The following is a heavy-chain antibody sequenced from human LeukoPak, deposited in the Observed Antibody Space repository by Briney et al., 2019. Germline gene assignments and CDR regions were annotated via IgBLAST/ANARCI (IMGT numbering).Heavy chain of an antibody. CDR2: ISSSGSTI. V-gene: IGHV3-11*04. J-gene: IGHJ4*01. CDR1: GFTFSDYY. Sequence: GGSLRLSCAASGFTFSDYYMSWIRQAPGKGLEWVSYISSSGSTIYYADSVKGRFTISRDKARNSLYLQMNSLRVEDTAVYYCARDHRYAFDNWGHGTLVTVSS. D-gene: IGHD5-12*01. CDR3: ARDHRYAFDN.